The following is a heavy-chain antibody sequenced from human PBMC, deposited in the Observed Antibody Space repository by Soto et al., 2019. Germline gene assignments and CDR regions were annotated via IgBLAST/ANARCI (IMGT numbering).Heavy chain of an antibody. D-gene: IGHD5-12*01. V-gene: IGHV3-30*18. CDR3: AKDRVIVATISHFDY. CDR1: GFTFSSYG. CDR2: ISYDGSNK. J-gene: IGHJ4*02. Sequence: GGSLRLSCAASGFTFSSYGMHWVRQAPGKGLEWVAVISYDGSNKYYADSVKGRFTISRDNSKNTLYLQMNSLRAEDTAVYYWAKDRVIVATISHFDYWGQGTLVTVSS.